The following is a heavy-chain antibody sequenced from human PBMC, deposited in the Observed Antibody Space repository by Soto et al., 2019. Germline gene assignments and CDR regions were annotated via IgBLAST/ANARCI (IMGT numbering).Heavy chain of an antibody. CDR1: GFTFSSYA. CDR2: VSASGGST. J-gene: IGHJ4*02. D-gene: IGHD2-15*01. CDR3: ARWRANNYFDY. Sequence: LGGSLRLSCAASGFTFSSYAMSWVRQAPGKGLEWVSDVSASGGSTYYADSVKGRFTISRDNSKNTLYLQMNSLRAEDSAVYFCARWRANNYFDYWGQGTLVTVSS. V-gene: IGHV3-23*01.